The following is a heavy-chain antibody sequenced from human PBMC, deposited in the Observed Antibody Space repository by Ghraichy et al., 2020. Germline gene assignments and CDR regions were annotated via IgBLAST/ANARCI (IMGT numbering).Heavy chain of an antibody. CDR3: AREGAYDFWSGYYYYYYYMDV. D-gene: IGHD3-3*01. CDR1: GYTFTSYA. J-gene: IGHJ6*03. V-gene: IGHV1-3*01. Sequence: ASVKVSCKASGYTFTSYAMHWVRQAPGQRLEWMGWINAGNGNTKYSQKFQGRVTITRDTSASTAYMELSSLRSEDTAVYYCAREGAYDFWSGYYYYYYYMDVWGKGTTVTVSS. CDR2: INAGNGNT.